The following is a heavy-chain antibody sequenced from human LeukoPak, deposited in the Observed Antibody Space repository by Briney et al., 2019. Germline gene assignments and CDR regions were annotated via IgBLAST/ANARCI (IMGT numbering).Heavy chain of an antibody. V-gene: IGHV3-23*01. CDR1: GFTFSSYA. Sequence: GGSLRLSCAASGFTFSSYAMSWVRQAPGKGLEWVSAISGSGGSTYCADSVKGRFTISRDNSKNTLYLQMNSLRAEDTAVYYCAKDESVVGATGYWGQGTLVTVSS. D-gene: IGHD1-26*01. CDR3: AKDESVVGATGY. CDR2: ISGSGGST. J-gene: IGHJ4*02.